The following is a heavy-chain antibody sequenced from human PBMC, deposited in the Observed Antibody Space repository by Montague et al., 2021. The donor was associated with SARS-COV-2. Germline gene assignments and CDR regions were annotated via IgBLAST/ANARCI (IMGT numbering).Heavy chain of an antibody. CDR2: IYTSGST. D-gene: IGHD3-10*01. V-gene: IGHV4-61*02. Sequence: TLSLTCTVSGGSISSGSYYWSWIRQPAGKGLEWIGRIYTSGSTNYNPSLKRRVTISVDTSKNQFSLKLSSVTAADTAVYYSARVGVGTMVRGVIPAYYCYGMDVWGQGTTVTVSS. CDR1: GGSISSGSYY. J-gene: IGHJ6*02. CDR3: ARVGVGTMVRGVIPAYYCYGMDV.